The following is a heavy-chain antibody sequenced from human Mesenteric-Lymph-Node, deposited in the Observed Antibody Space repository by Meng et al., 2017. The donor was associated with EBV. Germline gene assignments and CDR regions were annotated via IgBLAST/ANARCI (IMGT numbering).Heavy chain of an antibody. V-gene: IGHV4-34*01. CDR3: ARGGVTYDFVWGNYRYSS. Sequence: QECVAGLLNRYVTLSMTISVYSESLSDYYWNWIHQPPGKGLEWIGEIIHSGKTNYNPSLKSRVTISVDTSKNQFSLKMTALTAADTAVYFCARGGVTYDFVWGNYRYSSWGRGTLVTVSS. CDR1: SESLSDYY. D-gene: IGHD3-16*02. CDR2: IIHSGKT. J-gene: IGHJ5*02.